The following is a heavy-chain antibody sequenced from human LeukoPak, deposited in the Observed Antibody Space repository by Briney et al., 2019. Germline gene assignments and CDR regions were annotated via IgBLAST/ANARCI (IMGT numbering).Heavy chain of an antibody. V-gene: IGHV1-69*05. D-gene: IGHD4-17*01. CDR1: GGTFSSYA. Sequence: SVKVSCKASGGTFSSYAISWVRQAPGQGLEWMGGIIPIFGTANYAQKFQGRVTITTDESTSTACMELSSLRSEDTAVYYCARGYGDLNWFDPWGQGTLVTVSS. J-gene: IGHJ5*02. CDR3: ARGYGDLNWFDP. CDR2: IIPIFGTA.